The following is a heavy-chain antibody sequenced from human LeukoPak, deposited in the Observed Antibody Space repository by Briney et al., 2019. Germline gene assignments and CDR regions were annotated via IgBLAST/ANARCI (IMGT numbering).Heavy chain of an antibody. CDR1: GFTFSNYA. CDR2: INDSGGST. D-gene: IGHD6-19*01. J-gene: IGHJ4*02. V-gene: IGHV3-23*01. CDR3: AKPAISSRGWYYDY. Sequence: GGSLRLSCAASGFTFSNYAMSWVRQAPGKGLEWVSAINDSGGSTYYADSVKGRFTISRDNSKNTLYLQMNSLRAEDTAVYYCAKPAISSRGWYYDYWGQGTLVTVS.